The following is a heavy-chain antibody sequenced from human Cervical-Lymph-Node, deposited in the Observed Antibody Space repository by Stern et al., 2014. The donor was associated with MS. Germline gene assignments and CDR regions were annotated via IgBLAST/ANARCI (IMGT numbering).Heavy chain of an antibody. CDR2: IIPMFGIA. CDR1: GGTFSSYT. V-gene: IGHV1-69*01. J-gene: IGHJ4*02. Sequence: VQLLESGAEVKKPGSSVKVSCKASGGTFSSYTIGWVRQAPGQGLEWMGGIIPMFGIANYAEKFQGRVTITADESTSTAYMDLSTLRSEDTAVYYCARATSDYIWGSYRYLDYWGQGTQVTASS. CDR3: ARATSDYIWGSYRYLDY. D-gene: IGHD3-16*02.